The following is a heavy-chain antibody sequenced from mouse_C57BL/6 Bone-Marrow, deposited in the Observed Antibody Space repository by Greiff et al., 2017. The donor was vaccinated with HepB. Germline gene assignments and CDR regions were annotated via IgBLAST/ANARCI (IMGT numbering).Heavy chain of an antibody. V-gene: IGHV2-9-1*01. CDR3: ARSSPMVTSPNYYAMDY. CDR1: GFSLTSYA. D-gene: IGHD2-1*01. J-gene: IGHJ4*01. Sequence: VKLMESGPGLVAPSQSLSITCTVSGFSLTSYAISWVRQPPGKGLEWLGVIWTGGGTNYNSALKSRLSISKDNSKSQVVLKMNSLQTDDTARYYCARSSPMVTSPNYYAMDYWGQGTSVTVSS. CDR2: IWTGGGT.